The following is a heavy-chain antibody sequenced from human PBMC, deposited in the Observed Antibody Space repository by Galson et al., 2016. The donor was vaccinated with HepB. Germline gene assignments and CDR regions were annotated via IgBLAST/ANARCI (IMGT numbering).Heavy chain of an antibody. J-gene: IGHJ4*02. V-gene: IGHV3-7*01. CDR3: ARDVNYGIFDR. Sequence: SLRLSCAASGISSSNYWMTWVRQAPGKGLEWVANIKEDGSVKYYVDSVKGRFIISRDNAKNALYLQLNSLRAEDTAVYYCARDVNYGIFDRWGQGTLVIVSS. D-gene: IGHD3-10*01. CDR1: GISSSNYW. CDR2: IKEDGSVK.